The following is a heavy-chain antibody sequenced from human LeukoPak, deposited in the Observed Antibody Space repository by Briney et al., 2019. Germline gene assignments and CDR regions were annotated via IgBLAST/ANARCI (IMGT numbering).Heavy chain of an antibody. CDR1: GGSISSSSYY. CDR3: ARVLGSIYSSGCFFDY. D-gene: IGHD6-19*01. J-gene: IGHJ4*02. V-gene: IGHV4-39*07. CDR2: IYYSGST. Sequence: PSETLSLTCTVSGGSISSSSYYWGWIRQPPGKGLEWIGSIYYSGSTYYNPSLKSRVTISVDTSKNQFSLKLSSVTAADTAVYYCARVLGSIYSSGCFFDYWGQGTLVTVSS.